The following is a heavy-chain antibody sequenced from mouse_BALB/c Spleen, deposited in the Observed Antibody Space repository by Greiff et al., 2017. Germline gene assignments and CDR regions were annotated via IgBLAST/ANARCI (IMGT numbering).Heavy chain of an antibody. CDR3: ARQGGYLHAMDY. D-gene: IGHD3-1*01. CDR1: GFTFSSYT. CDR2: ISNGGGST. Sequence: EVKLVESGGGLVQPGGSLKLSCAASGFTFSSYTMSWVRQTPEKRLEWVAYISNGGGSTYYPDTVKGRFTISRDNAKNTLYLQMSSLKSEDTAMYYCARQGGYLHAMDYWGQGTSVTVSS. V-gene: IGHV5-12-2*01. J-gene: IGHJ4*01.